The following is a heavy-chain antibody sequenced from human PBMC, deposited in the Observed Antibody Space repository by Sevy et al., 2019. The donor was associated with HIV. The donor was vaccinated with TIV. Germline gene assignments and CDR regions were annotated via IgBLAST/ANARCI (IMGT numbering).Heavy chain of an antibody. CDR2: INSGGSGI. Sequence: GGSLRLSCAVSGFTFSTFEMHWVRQAPGKGLEWVSYINSGGSGIYYADSVKGRFTISRDNAKNSLYLQMNSLRAGDTAIYYCARGGSYLDYWGRGTLVTVSS. CDR3: ARGGSYLDY. D-gene: IGHD3-16*01. J-gene: IGHJ4*02. CDR1: GFTFSTFE. V-gene: IGHV3-48*03.